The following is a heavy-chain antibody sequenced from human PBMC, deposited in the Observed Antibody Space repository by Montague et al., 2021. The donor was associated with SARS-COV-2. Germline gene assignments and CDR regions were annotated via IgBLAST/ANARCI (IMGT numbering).Heavy chain of an antibody. Sequence: SLRLSCAASGFTFSSYWMSWVRQAPGTGLEWVANIKQDGSEKYYVDSVKGRFTISRDNAKNSLYLQMNSLRAEDTAVYYCARDSFWSGYYTDYYGMDVWGQGTTVTVSS. V-gene: IGHV3-7*01. CDR1: GFTFSSYW. J-gene: IGHJ6*02. CDR3: ARDSFWSGYYTDYYGMDV. CDR2: IKQDGSEK. D-gene: IGHD3-3*01.